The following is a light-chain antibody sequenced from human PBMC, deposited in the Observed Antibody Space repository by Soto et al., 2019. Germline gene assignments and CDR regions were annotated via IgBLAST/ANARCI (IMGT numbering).Light chain of an antibody. CDR3: QQYNSLWT. J-gene: IGKJ1*01. V-gene: IGKV1-5*03. CDR2: KAS. CDR1: QSISSW. Sequence: DIQMTQSPSTLSESVGDRVTITCRASQSISSWLAWYQQKPGKAPKLLIYKASSLESGVPSKFSGSGSGTEFPLTISRLQPDDFATYYCQQYNSLWTFGQGNKVEIK.